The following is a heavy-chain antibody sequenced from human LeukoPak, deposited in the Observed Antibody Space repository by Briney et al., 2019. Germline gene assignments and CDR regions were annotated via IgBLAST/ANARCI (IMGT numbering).Heavy chain of an antibody. Sequence: GGSLRLSCAASGFTVSSNYMSWVRQAPGKGLEWVSVIYSGGSTYYADSVKGRFTISRDNSKNTLYLQMNSLRAEDTAVYYCARDLRDSSSWFRMDVWGQGTTVTVSS. D-gene: IGHD6-13*01. CDR1: GFTVSSNY. J-gene: IGHJ6*02. CDR2: IYSGGST. CDR3: ARDLRDSSSWFRMDV. V-gene: IGHV3-53*01.